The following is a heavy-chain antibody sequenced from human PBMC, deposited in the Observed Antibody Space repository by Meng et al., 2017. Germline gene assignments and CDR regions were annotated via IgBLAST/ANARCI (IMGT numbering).Heavy chain of an antibody. CDR3: ATGAAAADH. V-gene: IGHV3-15*01. D-gene: IGHD6-13*01. CDR1: GLRCADAW. J-gene: IGHJ4*02. CDR2: IKRNRDGGTI. Sequence: GGSGGGLVKAGGSLRLSCVAPGLRCADAWMSWVRQAPGKGLEWVGRIKRNRDGGTIDYAARVKGRFTISRDESKNTLYLQMDSLITEDTAVYFCATGAAAADHWGQGTLVIVSS.